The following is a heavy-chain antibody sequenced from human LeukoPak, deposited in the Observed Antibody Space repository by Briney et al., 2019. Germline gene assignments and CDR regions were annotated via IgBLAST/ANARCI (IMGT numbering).Heavy chain of an antibody. CDR3: ARETGALGPTVTNWFDP. CDR1: GYTFTSYD. Sequence: GASVKVSCKGSGYTFTSYDINWVRQGNGQGIGWMGWMNPSSGITGYAQKFQGRVTMTRNTSISTAYMELSSLRSEDTAVYYCARETGALGPTVTNWFDPWGQGTLVTVSS. J-gene: IGHJ5*02. CDR2: MNPSSGIT. V-gene: IGHV1-8*01. D-gene: IGHD4-17*01.